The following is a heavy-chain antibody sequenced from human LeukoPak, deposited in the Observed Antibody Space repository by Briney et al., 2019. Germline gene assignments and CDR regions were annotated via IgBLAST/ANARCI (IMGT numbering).Heavy chain of an antibody. CDR1: GGTFSSYA. V-gene: IGHV1-69*01. CDR3: ARGGDFEPNYYYYGMDV. Sequence: ASVKVSCKASGGTFSSYAISWVRQAPGQGLEWMGGIIPIFGTANYAQKFQGRVTITADESTSTAYMELSSLRSEDTAVYYCARGGDFEPNYYYYGMDVWGQGTTVTVSS. D-gene: IGHD3-3*01. J-gene: IGHJ6*02. CDR2: IIPIFGTA.